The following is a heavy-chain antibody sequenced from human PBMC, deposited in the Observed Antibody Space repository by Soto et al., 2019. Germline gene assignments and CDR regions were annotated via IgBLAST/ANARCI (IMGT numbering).Heavy chain of an antibody. CDR2: ISYDGSNK. CDR3: ARDKGGGGHNAFDI. J-gene: IGHJ3*02. D-gene: IGHD2-15*01. V-gene: IGHV3-30-3*01. CDR1: GFTFSSYA. Sequence: QVQLVESGGGVVQPGRSLRLSCAASGFTFSSYAMHGVRQAPGKGLEWVAVISYDGSNKYYADSVKGRFTISRDNSKNTLYLQMNSLRAEDTAVYYCARDKGGGGHNAFDIWGQGTMVTVSS.